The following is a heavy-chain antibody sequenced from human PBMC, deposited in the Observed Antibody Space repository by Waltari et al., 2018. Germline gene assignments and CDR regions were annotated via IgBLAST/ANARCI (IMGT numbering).Heavy chain of an antibody. CDR1: GYSISSGYY. V-gene: IGHV4-38-2*02. CDR2: IYHSGST. J-gene: IGHJ6*02. CDR3: ARDKTDSGMDV. Sequence: QVQLQESGPGLVKPSETLSLTCAVSGYSISSGYYWGWIRQPPGKGLEWIGSIYHSGSTYYNPSLKSRVTISVDTSKNQFSLKLSSVTAADTAAYYCARDKTDSGMDVWGQGTTVTVSS.